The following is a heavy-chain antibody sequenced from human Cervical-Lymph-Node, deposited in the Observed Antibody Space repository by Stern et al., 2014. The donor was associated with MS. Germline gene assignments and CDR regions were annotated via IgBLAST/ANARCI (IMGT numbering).Heavy chain of an antibody. CDR3: VRASPMDIGKYYFDQ. J-gene: IGHJ4*02. CDR1: GFTFTNYW. CDR2: INSDGRST. V-gene: IGHV3-74*02. Sequence: EVQLVESGGGLVQPGGSLRLSCAASGFTFTNYWIHWIRQPPGQGLVWVSRINSDGRSTNYANSVKARFTISRDNARNTVDLLMNSLSAEDTATYYCVRASPMDIGKYYFDQWGQGTLVAVSS. D-gene: IGHD2-2*03.